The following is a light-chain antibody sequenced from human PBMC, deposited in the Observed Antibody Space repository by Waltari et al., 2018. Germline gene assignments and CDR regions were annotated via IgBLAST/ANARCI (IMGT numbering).Light chain of an antibody. J-gene: IGLJ1*01. CDR3: PVWDITSDHFV. CDR1: NIGSKS. CDR2: YNS. V-gene: IGLV3-21*02. Sequence: SYVLTQPPSVSVAPGQTARLTCGGNNIGSKSVHWYQQKPGQAPVLVLHYNSDRSSGIPERFSGSNSGNTATLNISRVEAGDEADYYCPVWDITSDHFVFGTGTKVTVL.